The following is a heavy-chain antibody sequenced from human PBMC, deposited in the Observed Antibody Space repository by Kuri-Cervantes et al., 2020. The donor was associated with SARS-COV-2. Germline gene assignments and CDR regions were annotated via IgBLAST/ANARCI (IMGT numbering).Heavy chain of an antibody. J-gene: IGHJ3*02. D-gene: IGHD3-3*02. CDR1: GASISSGDYY. CDR2: IYTTGST. V-gene: IGHV4-61*02. CDR3: ARGRFGIFGVAGAFDI. Sequence: SETLSLTCTVSGASISSGDYYWTWIRQPAGKGLEWIGRIYTTGSTYYNPSLKSRVTISVDTSKNQFSVNLTSVTAADTAVYYCARGRFGIFGVAGAFDIWGQGTMVTVSS.